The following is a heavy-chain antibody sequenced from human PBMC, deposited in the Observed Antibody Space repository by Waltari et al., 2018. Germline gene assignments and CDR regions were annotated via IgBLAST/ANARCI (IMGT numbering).Heavy chain of an antibody. CDR3: ARLLRVNYYYYMDV. D-gene: IGHD3-3*01. Sequence: EVQLVEPGGGLVQPGGSLRLSCAASGFTFSSYWMSWVRQAPGKGREWVANIKQDGSEKYYVDSVKGRFTISRDNAKNSLYLQMNSLRAEDTAVYYCARLLRVNYYYYMDVWGKGTTVTVSS. CDR1: GFTFSSYW. CDR2: IKQDGSEK. V-gene: IGHV3-7*01. J-gene: IGHJ6*03.